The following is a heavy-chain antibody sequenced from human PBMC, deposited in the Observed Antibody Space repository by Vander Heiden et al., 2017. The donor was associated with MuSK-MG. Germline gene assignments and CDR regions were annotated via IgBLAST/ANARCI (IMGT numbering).Heavy chain of an antibody. Sequence: QVQLVESGGGVVQHGRSVRPSCAASGCTLSRYAMHWVRQAPGKGLEWVAVISYDGSNKYYADSVKGRFTISRDNSKNTLYLQMNSLRAEDTAVYYCARDPTYGDYGAEYFQHWGQGTLVTVSS. V-gene: IGHV3-30*04. D-gene: IGHD4-17*01. CDR3: ARDPTYGDYGAEYFQH. J-gene: IGHJ1*01. CDR1: GCTLSRYA. CDR2: ISYDGSNK.